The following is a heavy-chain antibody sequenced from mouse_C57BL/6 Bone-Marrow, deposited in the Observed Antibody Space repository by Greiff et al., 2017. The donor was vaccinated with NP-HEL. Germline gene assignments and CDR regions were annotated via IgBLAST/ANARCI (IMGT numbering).Heavy chain of an antibody. CDR1: GYTFTDYY. D-gene: IGHD2-12*01. CDR3: ARGYSCYAMDY. J-gene: IGHJ4*01. V-gene: IGHV1-26*01. CDR2: INPNNGGT. Sequence: EVQLQQSGPELVKPGASVKISCKASGYTFTDYYMNWVKQSHGKSLEWIGDINPNNGGTSYNQKFKGKATLTVDKSSSTAYMELRSLTSEDSAVYYCARGYSCYAMDYWGQGTSVTVSS.